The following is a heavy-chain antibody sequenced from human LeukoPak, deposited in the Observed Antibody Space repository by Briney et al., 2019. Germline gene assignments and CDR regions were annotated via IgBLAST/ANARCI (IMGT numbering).Heavy chain of an antibody. V-gene: IGHV1-69*05. D-gene: IGHD3-9*01. CDR3: ARLAPSYYDILTGTRGLYYYYYMDV. J-gene: IGHJ6*03. CDR1: GGTFSSYA. CDR2: IIPIFGTA. Sequence: SVKVSCKASGGTFSSYAISWVRQAPGQGLEWMGRIIPIFGTANYAQKFQGRVTITTDESTSTAYMELSSLRSEDTAVYYCARLAPSYYDILTGTRGLYYYYYMDVWGKGTTVTVSS.